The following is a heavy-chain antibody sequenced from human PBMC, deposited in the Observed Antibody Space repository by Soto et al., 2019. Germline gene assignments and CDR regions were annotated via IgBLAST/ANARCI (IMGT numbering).Heavy chain of an antibody. V-gene: IGHV3-23*01. CDR2: ISYSGDRT. CDR3: AKVTIEVPAPGTAV. CDR1: GFTFNNYA. D-gene: IGHD6-13*01. Sequence: VQLLESGGRLVQPGGSLRLSCAASGFTFNNYAISWVRQAPGKGLEWVSAISYSGDRTFYADSAKGRFTISRDNSKNTLYLEMKSLRAEDTAIYYCAKVTIEVPAPGTAVWGQGTTVTVSS. J-gene: IGHJ6*02.